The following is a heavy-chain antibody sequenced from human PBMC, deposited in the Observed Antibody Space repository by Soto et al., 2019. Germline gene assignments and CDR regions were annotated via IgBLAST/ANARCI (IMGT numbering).Heavy chain of an antibody. V-gene: IGHV4-30-2*01. CDR3: ARGVYCTGGSCYFDY. CDR2: IYYSGST. D-gene: IGHD2-8*02. J-gene: IGHJ4*02. Sequence: QLQLQESGSGLVKPSETLSLTCAVSGGSISSGGYSWSWIRQPPGKGPEWIGYIYYSGSTYYNPSPTSRVTMSVDRSKNQFSLNLASVTAADTAVYYCARGVYCTGGSCYFDYWGQGALVTVSS. CDR1: GGSISSGGYS.